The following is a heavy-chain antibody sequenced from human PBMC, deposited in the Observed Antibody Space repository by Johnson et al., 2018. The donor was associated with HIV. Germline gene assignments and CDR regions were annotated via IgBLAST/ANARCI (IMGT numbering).Heavy chain of an antibody. V-gene: IGHV3-30-3*01. J-gene: IGHJ3*02. CDR3: ARDQLGSKFELSFYAFDM. CDR2: LSYDGSNK. CDR1: VFTFSRYP. D-gene: IGHD3-16*02. Sequence: QVQLVESGGGVVQPGRPLRLSCAASVFTFSRYPMHWVRQAPGKGLEWLAFLSYDGSNKYYADSVKGRFTISRDNAKGYLYLQMDSLRPEDTAFYYCARDQLGSKFELSFYAFDMWGQGTLVTVSS.